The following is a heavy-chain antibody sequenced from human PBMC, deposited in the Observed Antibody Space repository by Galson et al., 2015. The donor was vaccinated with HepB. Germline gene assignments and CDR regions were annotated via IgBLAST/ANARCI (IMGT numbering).Heavy chain of an antibody. J-gene: IGHJ3*02. V-gene: IGHV1-24*01. CDR2: FDPQDAER. Sequence: SVKVSCKVSGYILTELSIHWVRQAPGKGLEWMGNFDPQDAERVYAQIFQGRATMTEDTSTDTAYLELSSLRSEDTAVYYCATDSHYYDSSSLGIWGQGTMVTVSS. D-gene: IGHD3-22*01. CDR3: ATDSHYYDSSSLGI. CDR1: GYILTELS.